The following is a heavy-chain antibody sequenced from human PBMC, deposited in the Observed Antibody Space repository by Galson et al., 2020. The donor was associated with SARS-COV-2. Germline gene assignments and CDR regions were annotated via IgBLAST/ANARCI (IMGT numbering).Heavy chain of an antibody. J-gene: IGHJ4*02. CDR2: FDPEDGQT. D-gene: IGHD1-26*01. CDR1: GYTLTELS. Sequence: ASVKVSCKVSGYTLTELSMHWVRQAPGKGLEWMGGFDPEDGQTIYAQKFQGRVTMTEETSTDTAYMALSSLRSEDTAVYYCAREMWWGLRDYWGQGTLVTVSS. V-gene: IGHV1-24*01. CDR3: AREMWWGLRDY.